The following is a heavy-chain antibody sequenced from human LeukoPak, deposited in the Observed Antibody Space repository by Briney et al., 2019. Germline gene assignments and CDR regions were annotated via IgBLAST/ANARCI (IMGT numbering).Heavy chain of an antibody. Sequence: PGGSLRLSCAASGFTFSSYWMHWVRQAPGKGLVWVSRINTDGGSTSYADSVKGRFTISRDNAKNTLVLQMNSLRAEDTAIYYCIRTLIVATSPYMDVWGKGTTVTVSS. CDR1: GFTFSSYW. CDR2: INTDGGST. D-gene: IGHD5-12*01. CDR3: IRTLIVATSPYMDV. V-gene: IGHV3-74*01. J-gene: IGHJ6*03.